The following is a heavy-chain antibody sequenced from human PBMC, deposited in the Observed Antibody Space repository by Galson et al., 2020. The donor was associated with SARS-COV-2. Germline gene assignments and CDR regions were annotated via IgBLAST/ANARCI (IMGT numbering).Heavy chain of an antibody. CDR1: ADSITGYS. CDR3: ARRKDGYYDIWTGWLRETEYYDGLDA. Sequence: KTSQTLSPTCSVSADSITGYSWTWIRQPPGKGLEWMGHVYDTGTATYSTSLKSRLIISVATSHNQPSLTLSSVTAADTAVYYCARRKDGYYDIWTGWLRETEYYDGLDAWGQGTTVTVSS. CDR2: VYDTGTA. J-gene: IGHJ6*02. V-gene: IGHV4-59*08. D-gene: IGHD3-9*01.